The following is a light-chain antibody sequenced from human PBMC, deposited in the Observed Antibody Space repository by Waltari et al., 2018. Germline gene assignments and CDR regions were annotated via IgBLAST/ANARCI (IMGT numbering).Light chain of an antibody. CDR1: QGISNS. CDR3: QQYYSTMWT. J-gene: IGKJ1*01. Sequence: DIQLTQSPPYLSASEGDRVTTTCRASQGISNSLAWYQQKPGKAPKLLLYAASRLESGVPSRFSGSGSGTDYTLTISSLQPEDFATYYCQQYYSTMWTFGQGTKVEIK. V-gene: IGKV1-NL1*01. CDR2: AAS.